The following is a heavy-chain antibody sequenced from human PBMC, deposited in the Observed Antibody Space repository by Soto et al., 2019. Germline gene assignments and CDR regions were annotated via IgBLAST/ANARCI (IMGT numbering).Heavy chain of an antibody. Sequence: QVQLQESGPGLVKPSQTLSLTCTVSGGSISSGGYYWSWIRQHPGKGLEWIGYIYYSGSTYYNPSLKSLVTLSVDTSKNQFALKLSSVTAADTAVYYCARVFRVSRYMDVWGKGTTVTVSS. J-gene: IGHJ6*03. D-gene: IGHD3-10*02. CDR1: GGSISSGGYY. V-gene: IGHV4-31*01. CDR2: IYYSGST. CDR3: ARVFRVSRYMDV.